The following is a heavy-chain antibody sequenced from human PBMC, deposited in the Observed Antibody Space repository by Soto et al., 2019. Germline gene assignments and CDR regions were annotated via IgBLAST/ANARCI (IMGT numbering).Heavy chain of an antibody. V-gene: IGHV3-66*01. D-gene: IGHD6-25*01. Sequence: GGSLRLSSAASGLSVINTFMIWVRQAPGKGLEWVSVIYTGDATLNTDSVKGRFTISRDNTNNMVYLQMNSLRVEDTAVYYCAISESTAGAFDVWGQGTVVTVSS. CDR3: AISESTAGAFDV. CDR2: IYTGDAT. J-gene: IGHJ3*01. CDR1: GLSVINTF.